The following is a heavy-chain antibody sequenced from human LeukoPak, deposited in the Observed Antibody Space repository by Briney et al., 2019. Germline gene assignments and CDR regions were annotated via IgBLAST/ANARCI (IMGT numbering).Heavy chain of an antibody. D-gene: IGHD3-22*01. CDR2: IISDGSSV. CDR3: AKARYYDSSGYPDY. CDR1: GFTFSDYW. J-gene: IGHJ4*02. Sequence: PGGSLRLSCIASGFTFSDYWMHWVRQAPGKGPVWVSRIISDGSSVSYVDSVKGRFTMSRDNAKNSLYLQMNSLRAEDTALYYCAKARYYDSSGYPDYWGQGTLVTVSS. V-gene: IGHV3-74*01.